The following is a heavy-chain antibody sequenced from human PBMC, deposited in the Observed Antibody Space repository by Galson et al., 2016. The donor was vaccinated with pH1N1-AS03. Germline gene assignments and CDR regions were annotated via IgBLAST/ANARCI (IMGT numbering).Heavy chain of an antibody. J-gene: IGHJ4*02. CDR1: GFTFSIYG. CDR3: ARDAPPPGDSDSSGIFDH. Sequence: SLRLSCAASGFTFSIYGIHWVRQAPGKGLEWVAVISYDGNNKYYADSVKGRFTISRDNSNNRLYLQMNSLRSEDTAVYYCARDAPPPGDSDSSGIFDHWDQGTLVTVSS. V-gene: IGHV3-30*03. D-gene: IGHD3-22*01. CDR2: ISYDGNNK.